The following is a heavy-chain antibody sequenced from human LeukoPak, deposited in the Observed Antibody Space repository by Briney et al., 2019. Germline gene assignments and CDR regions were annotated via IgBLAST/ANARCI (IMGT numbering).Heavy chain of an antibody. CDR3: ASAAPSSWYSEH. J-gene: IGHJ4*02. CDR1: GFTFNSYS. D-gene: IGHD6-13*01. V-gene: IGHV3-21*01. Sequence: GGSLRLSCAASGFTFNSYSMNWVRQAPGKGLEWVSSISSSSSYIYYADSVKGRFTISRDNAKNSLYLQMNSLRAEDTAVYYCASAAPSSWYSEHWGQGTLVTVSS. CDR2: ISSSSSYI.